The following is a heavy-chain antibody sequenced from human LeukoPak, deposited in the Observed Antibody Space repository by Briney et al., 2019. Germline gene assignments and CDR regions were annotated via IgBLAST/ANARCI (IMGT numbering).Heavy chain of an antibody. V-gene: IGHV3-30-3*01. D-gene: IGHD6-13*01. J-gene: IGHJ4*02. CDR1: GFTFSSYA. Sequence: GGSLRLSCAASGFTFSSYAMHWVRQAPGKGLEWVAVISYDGSNKYYADSVKGRFTISRDNSKNTLYLQMNSLRTEDTAVYYCARVSTGYSSSWYIDYWGQGTLVTVSS. CDR2: ISYDGSNK. CDR3: ARVSTGYSSSWYIDY.